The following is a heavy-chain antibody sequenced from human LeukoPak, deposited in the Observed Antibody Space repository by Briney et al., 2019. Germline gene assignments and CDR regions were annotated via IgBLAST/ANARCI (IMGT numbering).Heavy chain of an antibody. CDR3: ARDRVSLATTSLDT. V-gene: IGHV3-30*03. CDR2: ISYDGSNK. Sequence: PGRSLRLSCAASGFTFSSYGMHWVRQAPGKGLEWVAVISYDGSNKYYADSVKGRFTISRDNAKNSLYLQTNSLRAEDTAAYYCARDRVSLATTSLDTWGQGTLVTVSS. J-gene: IGHJ5*02. D-gene: IGHD1-1*01. CDR1: GFTFSSYG.